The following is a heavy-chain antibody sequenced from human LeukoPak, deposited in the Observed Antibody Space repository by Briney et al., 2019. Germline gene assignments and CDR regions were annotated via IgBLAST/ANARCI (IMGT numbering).Heavy chain of an antibody. Sequence: PSETLSLTCAVYGGSFSGYYWSWIRQPPGKGLEWIGEINHSGSTNYNPSLKSRVTISVDTSKNQFSLKLSSVTAADTAVYYCARGPPLKYCSSTSCYRGYYYYGMDVWGQGTTVTVSS. J-gene: IGHJ6*02. D-gene: IGHD2-2*02. CDR2: INHSGST. V-gene: IGHV4-34*01. CDR1: GGSFSGYY. CDR3: ARGPPLKYCSSTSCYRGYYYYGMDV.